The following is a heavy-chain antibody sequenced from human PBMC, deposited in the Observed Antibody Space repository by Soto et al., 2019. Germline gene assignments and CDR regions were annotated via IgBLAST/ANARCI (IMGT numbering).Heavy chain of an antibody. D-gene: IGHD3-9*01. J-gene: IGHJ6*02. CDR3: VKEKNYDISAAHYGIDV. Sequence: EVQLLESGGGLVQPGGSLRLSCAASGFTFGRSAMSWVRQAPGKGLEWVSGISGSGTSTYYADFLKGRSSISRDNPRNMLYLEISSLTIEDTAIFYCVKEKNYDISAAHYGIDVWGQWITVTVSS. CDR1: GFTFGRSA. V-gene: IGHV3-23*01. CDR2: ISGSGTST.